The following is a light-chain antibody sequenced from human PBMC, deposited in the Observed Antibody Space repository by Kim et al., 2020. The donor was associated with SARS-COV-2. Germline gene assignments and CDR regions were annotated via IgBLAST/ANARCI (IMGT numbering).Light chain of an antibody. CDR1: QTIINY. V-gene: IGKV1-39*01. J-gene: IGKJ1*01. CDR3: QQSFTTPRT. Sequence: ASVGDKVTITCRASQTIINYLNWYQLKPGKAPNLLIYGASSLQSGVPSRFSGSGSGTDFTLTINSLQPEDFATYYCQQSFTTPRTFGQGTKVDIK. CDR2: GAS.